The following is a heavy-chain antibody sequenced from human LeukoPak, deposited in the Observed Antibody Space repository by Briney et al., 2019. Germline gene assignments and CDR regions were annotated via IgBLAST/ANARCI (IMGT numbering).Heavy chain of an antibody. CDR2: ISYGGSNK. J-gene: IGHJ2*01. V-gene: IGHV3-30*18. CDR3: AKDRDRGYFDL. CDR1: GFTFSSYG. Sequence: PGGSLRLSCAASGFTFSSYGMHWVRQAPGKGLEWVAVISYGGSNKYYADSVKGRSTISRDNSKNTLYLQMNSLRAEDTAVYYCAKDRDRGYFDLWGRGTLVTVSS.